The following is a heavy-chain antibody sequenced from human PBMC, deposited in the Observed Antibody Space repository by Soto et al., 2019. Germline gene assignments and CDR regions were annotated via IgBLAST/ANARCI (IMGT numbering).Heavy chain of an antibody. D-gene: IGHD3-3*01. J-gene: IGHJ6*02. V-gene: IGHV4-34*01. CDR2: INHSGTT. CDR1: GGSFSGYS. Sequence: PSETLSLTCAVYGGSFSGYSWTWLRQPPGKGLEWIGEINHSGTTDYNPALKSRVTMSADTPKNQFSLRMTSVTAADTAVYYCARARFDSWSHIYYGLDVWGQGTTVTVSS. CDR3: ARARFDSWSHIYYGLDV.